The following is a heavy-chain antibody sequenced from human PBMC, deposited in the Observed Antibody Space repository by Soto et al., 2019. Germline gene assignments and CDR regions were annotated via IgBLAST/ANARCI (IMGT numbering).Heavy chain of an antibody. D-gene: IGHD6-13*01. CDR2: IYYSGST. Sequence: SETLSLTCTVSGGSISSYYLSWIRQPPGKGLEWIGYIYYSGSTNYNPSLKSRVTISVDTSKNQFSLKLSSVTAADTAVYYCAGHHSSSWYWFDPWGQGTLVTVYS. V-gene: IGHV4-59*01. CDR1: GGSISSYY. J-gene: IGHJ5*02. CDR3: AGHHSSSWYWFDP.